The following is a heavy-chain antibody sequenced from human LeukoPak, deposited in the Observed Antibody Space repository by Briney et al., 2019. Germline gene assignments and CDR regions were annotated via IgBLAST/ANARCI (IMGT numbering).Heavy chain of an antibody. V-gene: IGHV3-30*03. CDR1: GFTFSSYG. CDR3: ATKQWLVRTPPSGY. CDR2: ISYDGSNK. D-gene: IGHD6-19*01. Sequence: GRSLGLSCAASGFTFSSYGMHWVRQAPGKGLEWLAIISYDGSNKYYADSVKGRFTISRDNSKNTLYLKMNSLRAEDTAVYYCATKQWLVRTPPSGYWGQGTLVTVSS. J-gene: IGHJ4*02.